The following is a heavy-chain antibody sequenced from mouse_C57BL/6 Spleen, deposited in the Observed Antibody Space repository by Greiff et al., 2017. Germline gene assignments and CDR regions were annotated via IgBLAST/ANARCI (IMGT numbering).Heavy chain of an antibody. J-gene: IGHJ4*01. CDR2: IYPGGGNT. Sequence: QVQLQQSGAELVRPGASVKLSCKASGYTFTDYYINWVKQRPGQGLEWIARIYPGGGNTYYNEKFKGKATLTAEKSSSTAYMQLSSLTSADSDVYFCARPLDDYDAMDYWGQGTLVTVSS. CDR3: ARPLDDYDAMDY. CDR1: GYTFTDYY. V-gene: IGHV1-76*01.